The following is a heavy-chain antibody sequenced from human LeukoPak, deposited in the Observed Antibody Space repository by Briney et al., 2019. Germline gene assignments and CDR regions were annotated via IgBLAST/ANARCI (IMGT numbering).Heavy chain of an antibody. V-gene: IGHV1-3*01. CDR1: GYTFTSYA. J-gene: IGHJ4*02. CDR3: ARGIVVVPAAQRPVDYFDY. Sequence: ASVKVSCKAFGYTFTSYAMHWVRQAPGQRLEWMGWINAGNGNTKYSQKFQGRVTITRDTSASTAYMELSSLRSEDTAVYYCARGIVVVPAAQRPVDYFDYWGQGTPVTVSS. D-gene: IGHD2-2*01. CDR2: INAGNGNT.